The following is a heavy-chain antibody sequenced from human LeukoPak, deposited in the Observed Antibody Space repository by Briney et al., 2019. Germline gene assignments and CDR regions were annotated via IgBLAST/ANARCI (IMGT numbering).Heavy chain of an antibody. CDR2: IYSGGYT. J-gene: IGHJ4*02. V-gene: IGHV3-66*01. CDR3: ARGDSLFDY. D-gene: IGHD2-15*01. CDR1: GFTVSSNY. Sequence: GGSLRLSCAASGFTVSSNYVSWVRQAPGKGLEWVSVIYSGGYTDYADSVKGRFTISRDNSKNTLYLQMNSLRAADTAVYYCARGDSLFDYWGQGTLVTVPS.